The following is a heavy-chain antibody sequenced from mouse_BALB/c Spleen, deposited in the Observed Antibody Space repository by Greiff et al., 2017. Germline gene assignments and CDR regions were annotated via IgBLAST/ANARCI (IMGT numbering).Heavy chain of an antibody. CDR1: GFAFSSYD. CDR3: ARRNYGSYYAMDY. J-gene: IGHJ4*01. CDR2: ISSGGGST. D-gene: IGHD1-1*01. Sequence: EVQRVESGGGLVKPGGSLKLSCAASGFAFSSYDMSWVRQTPEKRLEWVAYISSGGGSTYYPDTVKCRFTISRDNAKNTLYLQMSSLKSEDTAMYYCARRNYGSYYAMDYWGQGTSVTVSS. V-gene: IGHV5-12-1*01.